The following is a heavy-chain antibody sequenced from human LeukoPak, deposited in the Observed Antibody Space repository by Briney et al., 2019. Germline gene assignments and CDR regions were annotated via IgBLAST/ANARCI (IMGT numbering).Heavy chain of an antibody. CDR3: ARGPVGATNAFHI. D-gene: IGHD1-26*01. Sequence: ASVKVPCKASGYTFTGYYIHWVRQAPGQGLEWMGRISPNSGGTSYAQKFQGRVTMTRDTSIATAYMELSSLRSDDTAVYYCARGPVGATNAFHIWGQGTLVTVSS. J-gene: IGHJ3*02. V-gene: IGHV1-2*06. CDR1: GYTFTGYY. CDR2: ISPNSGGT.